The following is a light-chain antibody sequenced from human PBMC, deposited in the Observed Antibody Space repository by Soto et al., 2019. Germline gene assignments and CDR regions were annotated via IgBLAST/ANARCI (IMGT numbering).Light chain of an antibody. Sequence: EIVLTQSPGTLSLSPGERATLSYRASQSVGSRYLAWHQQKPGQAPRLLIYDASSRPADIPDRFSGSGSGTDFTLSISRLEPEDFAVYFCQQYGSSPATFGQGTKVEI. J-gene: IGKJ1*01. V-gene: IGKV3-20*01. CDR3: QQYGSSPAT. CDR1: QSVGSRY. CDR2: DAS.